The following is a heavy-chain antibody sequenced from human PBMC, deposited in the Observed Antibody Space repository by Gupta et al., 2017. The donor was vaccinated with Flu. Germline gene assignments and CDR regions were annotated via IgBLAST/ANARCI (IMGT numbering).Heavy chain of an antibody. Sequence: GFTFSGYYMSWIRQAPGKGLEWVSYISNSGNTQNYADSVKGRFSISRDNAKNSLFLQMNSLRAEDTAVYYCARSQYHLDPWGLGTLVTVSS. V-gene: IGHV3-11*01. CDR1: GFTFSGYY. CDR3: ARSQYHLDP. J-gene: IGHJ5*02. CDR2: ISNSGNTQ. D-gene: IGHD2-2*01.